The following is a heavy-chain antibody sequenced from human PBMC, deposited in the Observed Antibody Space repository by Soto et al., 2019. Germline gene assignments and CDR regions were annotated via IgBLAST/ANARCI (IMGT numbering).Heavy chain of an antibody. CDR1: GFTFSSYS. V-gene: IGHV3-23*01. D-gene: IGHD3-10*01. CDR2: FRTGADDGTT. Sequence: GSLRLSCAAPGFTFSSYSMSWVRQAPGKGLEWVSGFRTGADDGTTYYADSVKGRFTISRDISKNTLFLQMDSLRAEDTAIYYCAKKVNSGPGSQYFDYWGQGTLVTVSS. CDR3: AKKVNSGPGSQYFDY. J-gene: IGHJ4*02.